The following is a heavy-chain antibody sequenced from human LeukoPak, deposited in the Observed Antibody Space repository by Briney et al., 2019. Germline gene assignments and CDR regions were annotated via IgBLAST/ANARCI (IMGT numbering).Heavy chain of an antibody. CDR3: ARGRYCTSNSCSPRGYYFDY. Sequence: GGSLRLSCVASRFTFSSYEMNWVRQAPGKGLEWVSYISSGDSTMYYADSVKGRFTISRDNAKNSLYLQMNSLRAGDTAVYYCARGRYCTSNSCSPRGYYFDYWGQGTLVTVSS. CDR2: ISSGDSTM. D-gene: IGHD2-2*01. V-gene: IGHV3-48*03. CDR1: RFTFSSYE. J-gene: IGHJ4*02.